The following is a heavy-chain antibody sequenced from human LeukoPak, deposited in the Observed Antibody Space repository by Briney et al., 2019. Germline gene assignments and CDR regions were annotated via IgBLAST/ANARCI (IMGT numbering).Heavy chain of an antibody. CDR2: ISSSGNYI. CDR1: GFTFSSYS. D-gene: IGHD4-17*01. CDR3: ARFHDGDYG. J-gene: IGHJ4*02. Sequence: GGSARLSCAASGFTFSSYSMNWVRQAPGKGLEWVSSISSSGNYIYCADTVKGRFTISRDNAKNSLYLQMNSLRAEDTAVYYCARFHDGDYGWGQGTTVSSSS. V-gene: IGHV3-21*01.